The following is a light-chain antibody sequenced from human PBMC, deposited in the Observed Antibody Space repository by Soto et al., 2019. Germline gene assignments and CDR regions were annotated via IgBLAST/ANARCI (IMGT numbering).Light chain of an antibody. CDR1: QSVSSSF. Sequence: EIVLTQSPGTLSLSPGERATLSCRASQSVSSSFLGWYQQKPGQAPRLLIYGASTRATGIPDRFSGSGSGTDFSLTISRLEPEDFAVYYCQQYGSSPYMYTFGQGTKLEIK. CDR3: QQYGSSPYMYT. J-gene: IGKJ2*01. V-gene: IGKV3-20*01. CDR2: GAS.